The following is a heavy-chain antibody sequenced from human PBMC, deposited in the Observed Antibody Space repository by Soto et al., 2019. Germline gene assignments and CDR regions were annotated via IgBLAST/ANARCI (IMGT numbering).Heavy chain of an antibody. CDR3: ARVSYDSSGYYITCVSCPCDI. CDR2: IDDSGATI. V-gene: IGHV3-11*01. J-gene: IGHJ3*02. D-gene: IGHD3-22*01. Sequence: QLQLVESGGHLVKPGGSLRLSCAASGFRFGDYYMSWIRRAPGKGLQWVSYIDDSGATIYYADSVKGRFTISRDNAKNSLYLQLNSLRAEDTAVYYCARVSYDSSGYYITCVSCPCDIWSQGTMLTVSS. CDR1: GFRFGDYY.